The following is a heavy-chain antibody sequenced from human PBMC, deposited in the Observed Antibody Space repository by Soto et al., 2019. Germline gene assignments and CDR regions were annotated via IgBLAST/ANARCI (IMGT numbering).Heavy chain of an antibody. CDR3: ARGAHYYDSSGYFFY. Sequence: ASVKVSCKASGGTFSSYAISWVRQAPGQGLEWMGGIIPIFGTANYAQKFQGRVTITADESTSTAYMELSSLRSEDTAVYYCARGAHYYDSSGYFFYWGQGTLVTVSS. D-gene: IGHD3-22*01. CDR2: IIPIFGTA. J-gene: IGHJ4*02. V-gene: IGHV1-69*13. CDR1: GGTFSSYA.